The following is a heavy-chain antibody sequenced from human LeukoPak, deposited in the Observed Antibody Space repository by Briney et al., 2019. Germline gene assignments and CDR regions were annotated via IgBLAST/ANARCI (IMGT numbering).Heavy chain of an antibody. CDR3: AREFTPHITIFGVVSAFDI. Sequence: ASVKLSCKASGGTFSIYAISWVRQAPGQGLEWMGGIIPIFGTANYAQKFQGRVTITTDESTSTAYMELSSLRSEDTAVYYCAREFTPHITIFGVVSAFDIWGQGTMVTVSS. CDR1: GGTFSIYA. D-gene: IGHD3-3*01. CDR2: IIPIFGTA. V-gene: IGHV1-69*05. J-gene: IGHJ3*02.